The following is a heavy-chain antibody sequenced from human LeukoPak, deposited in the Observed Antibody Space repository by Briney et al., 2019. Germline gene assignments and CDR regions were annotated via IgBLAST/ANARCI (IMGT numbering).Heavy chain of an antibody. Sequence: GASVKVSCKVSGYTLTELSMHWVRQAPGKGLEWMGGFDPEDGETIYAQKFQGRVTMTEDTSTDTAYMELSSLRSEDTAVYYCASGYSSGWPFDYWGQGTLVTVSS. CDR1: GYTLTELS. D-gene: IGHD6-19*01. J-gene: IGHJ4*02. CDR2: FDPEDGET. CDR3: ASGYSSGWPFDY. V-gene: IGHV1-24*01.